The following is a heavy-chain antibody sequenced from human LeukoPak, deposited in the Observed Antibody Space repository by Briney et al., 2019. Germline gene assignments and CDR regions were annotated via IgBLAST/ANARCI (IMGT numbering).Heavy chain of an antibody. J-gene: IGHJ4*02. V-gene: IGHV3-30*03. CDR3: ARGDPGSTWSCFDN. CDR1: GFTFSSYG. Sequence: GRSLRLSCAASGFTFSSYGMHWVRQAPGKGLEWVAVISYDGSNKYYADSVKGRFTISRDNSKNTLYLQMNSLRAEDTGVYYCARGDPGSTWSCFDNWGLGTLVTVSP. CDR2: ISYDGSNK. D-gene: IGHD6-13*01.